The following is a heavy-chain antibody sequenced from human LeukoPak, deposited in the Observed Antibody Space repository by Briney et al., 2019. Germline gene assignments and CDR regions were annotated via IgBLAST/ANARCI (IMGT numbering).Heavy chain of an antibody. J-gene: IGHJ3*02. V-gene: IGHV5-51*01. Sequence: GEPLKISCKASGYSFTTYWIGWVRQVPGKRLECVGIIYPADSTDKYSPSFQGQVTISVDKSITTAYLQWSSLKASDTAIYYCARQAYGSHFDAFDIWGQGTMVTVSS. CDR1: GYSFTTYW. CDR3: ARQAYGSHFDAFDI. D-gene: IGHD3-22*01. CDR2: IYPADSTD.